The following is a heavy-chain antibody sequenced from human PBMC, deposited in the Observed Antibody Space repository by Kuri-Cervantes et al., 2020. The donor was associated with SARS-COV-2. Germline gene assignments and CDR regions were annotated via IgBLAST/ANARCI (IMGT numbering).Heavy chain of an antibody. V-gene: IGHV4-30-4*08. CDR2: IYYSGST. CDR3: ARDKCEMATIPDAFDI. J-gene: IGHJ3*02. D-gene: IGHD5-24*01. CDR1: GGSISSGDYY. Sequence: SETLSLTCTVSGGSISSGDYYWSWIRQPPGKGLEWIGYIYYSGSTYYNPSLKSRVTISVDTSQNQFSLKLSSVTAADTAVYYCARDKCEMATIPDAFDIWGQGTMVTVSS.